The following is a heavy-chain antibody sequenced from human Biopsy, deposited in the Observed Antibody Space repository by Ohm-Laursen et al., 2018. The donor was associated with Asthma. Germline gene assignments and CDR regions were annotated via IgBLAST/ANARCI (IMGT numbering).Heavy chain of an antibody. V-gene: IGHV1-18*01. D-gene: IGHD3-10*01. CDR3: ARAVDYSHYYGIDV. CDR1: GYTFNSAG. CDR2: ISVYNGNT. J-gene: IGHJ6*02. Sequence: SVTVSCKTSGYTFNSAGITWVRQAPGQGLEWMGWISVYNGNTKVAQKLQDRVTMITDTSTSTAYMELRSLRSADTAVYFCARAVDYSHYYGIDVWGQGTTVTVS.